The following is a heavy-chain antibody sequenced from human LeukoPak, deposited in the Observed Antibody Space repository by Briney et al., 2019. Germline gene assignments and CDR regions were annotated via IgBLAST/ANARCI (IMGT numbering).Heavy chain of an antibody. J-gene: IGHJ4*02. CDR2: MNPNSGNT. CDR3: ARCSAGVRKRIDF. D-gene: IGHD2-15*01. CDR1: GYTFNNYD. V-gene: IGHV1-8*01. Sequence: ASVKVSCKASGYTFNNYDVYWVRQATGQGLEWLGWMNPNSGNTGYAEKFQGRLTMTMNTSITTAYMELSSLRSEDTALYYCARCSAGVRKRIDFWGRGTLVTVSS.